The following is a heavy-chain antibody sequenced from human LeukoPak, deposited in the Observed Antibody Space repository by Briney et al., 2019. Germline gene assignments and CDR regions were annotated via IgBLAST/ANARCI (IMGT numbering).Heavy chain of an antibody. Sequence: PSQTLSLTCTVSGGSISSGDYYWSWIRQPPGKGLEWIGYIYYSGSTYYNPSLKSRVTISVDTSKNQFSLTLSSVTAADTAVYYCARDINYVWGSYYHPWGQGTLVTVSS. V-gene: IGHV4-30-4*01. CDR3: ARDINYVWGSYYHP. J-gene: IGHJ5*02. D-gene: IGHD3-16*01. CDR2: IYYSGST. CDR1: GGSISSGDYY.